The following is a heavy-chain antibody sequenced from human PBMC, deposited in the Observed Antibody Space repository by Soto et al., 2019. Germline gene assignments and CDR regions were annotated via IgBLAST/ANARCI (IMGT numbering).Heavy chain of an antibody. CDR1: GYTFTSYG. D-gene: IGHD6-19*01. V-gene: IGHV1-18*01. CDR2: ISAYNGNT. CDR3: ARDPSRGLVQVY. J-gene: IGHJ4*02. Sequence: ASVKVSFKASGYTFTSYGISWVRQAPGQGLEWMGWISAYNGNTNYAQKLQGRVTMTTDTSTSTAYMELRSLRSDDTAVYYCARDPSRGLVQVYWGQGTLVTVPQ.